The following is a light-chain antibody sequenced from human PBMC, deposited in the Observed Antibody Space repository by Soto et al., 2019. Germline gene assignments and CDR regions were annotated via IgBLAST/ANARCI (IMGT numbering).Light chain of an antibody. V-gene: IGLV2-14*03. Sequence: QSVLTQPASVSGSPGQSITISCTGTSSDVGGYDYVSWYLQHPGKVPKLMIYEVFRRPSGISDRFSGSKSGNTASLTISGLQAEDEADYYCCSYTTASTFVFGGGTKLTVL. CDR3: CSYTTASTFV. CDR1: SSDVGGYDY. CDR2: EVF. J-gene: IGLJ2*01.